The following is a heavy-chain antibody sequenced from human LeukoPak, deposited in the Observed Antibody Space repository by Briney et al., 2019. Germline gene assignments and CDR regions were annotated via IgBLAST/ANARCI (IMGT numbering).Heavy chain of an antibody. D-gene: IGHD6-6*01. V-gene: IGHV4-59*08. CDR1: GGSVRNYY. CDR2: VYYTGST. J-gene: IGHJ4*02. CDR3: ARHFAYSSSSYFDY. Sequence: SETLSLTCSVSGGSVRNYYWSWIRQPPGKGLEWIGYVYYTGSTNYNPSLKSRVTMFEDKSKNQFSLRLYSVTVADTAVYYCARHFAYSSSSYFDYWGQGSLVTVSS.